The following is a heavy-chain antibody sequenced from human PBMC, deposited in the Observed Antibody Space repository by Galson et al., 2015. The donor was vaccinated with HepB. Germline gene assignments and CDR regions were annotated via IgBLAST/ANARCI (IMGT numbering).Heavy chain of an antibody. V-gene: IGHV3-30*18. Sequence: SLRLSCAASGFTFSSYGMHWVRQAPGKGLEWVAVISYDGSNKYYADSVKGRFTISRDNSKNTLYLQMNSLRAEDTAVYYCAKDVTRHYYDSSGYLDYFDYWGQGTLVTVSS. D-gene: IGHD3-22*01. CDR2: ISYDGSNK. CDR3: AKDVTRHYYDSSGYLDYFDY. CDR1: GFTFSSYG. J-gene: IGHJ4*02.